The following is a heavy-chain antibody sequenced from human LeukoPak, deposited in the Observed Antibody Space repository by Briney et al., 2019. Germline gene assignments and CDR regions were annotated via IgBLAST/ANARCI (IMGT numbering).Heavy chain of an antibody. CDR3: ARTLGWASSRYPFDG. V-gene: IGHV4-39*01. CDR1: GGSISSSNYY. CDR2: MYYSGNT. Sequence: SETLSLTCTASGGSISSSNYYWGWIRQPPGKGLEWIGSMYYSGNTDYNPSLKSRVTISVDTSKNQFSLKVNSVTAADTAVYYCARTLGWASSRYPFDGWGQGTLVTVSS. J-gene: IGHJ4*02. D-gene: IGHD3-16*02.